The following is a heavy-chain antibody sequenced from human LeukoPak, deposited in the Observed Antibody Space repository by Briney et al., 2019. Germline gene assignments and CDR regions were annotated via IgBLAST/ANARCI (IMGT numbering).Heavy chain of an antibody. D-gene: IGHD1-14*01. CDR3: AKDRSGTNSDFDY. CDR2: ISASGGTT. J-gene: IGHJ4*02. V-gene: IGHV3-23*01. Sequence: PGWSLRLSCAASGFSFSSYAMTWVRQAPGKGLEWVSAISASGGTTYYVDSVKGRFTISRDNAKNTLYLQMNSLRAEDTAVYYCAKDRSGTNSDFDYWGQGTLVTVSS. CDR1: GFSFSSYA.